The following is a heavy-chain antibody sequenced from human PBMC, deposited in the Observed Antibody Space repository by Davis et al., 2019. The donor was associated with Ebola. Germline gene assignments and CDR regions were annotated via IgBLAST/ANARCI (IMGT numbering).Heavy chain of an antibody. Sequence: GGSLRLSCAASGFTFSSYAMHWVRQAPGKGLEYVSAISSNGGSTYYANSVKGRFTISRDNAKNSLDLQMNSLGVEDTAVYYCARAHHNTGPGMDVWGKGTTVTVSS. J-gene: IGHJ6*04. CDR1: GFTFSSYA. CDR2: ISSNGGST. CDR3: ARAHHNTGPGMDV. V-gene: IGHV3-64*01. D-gene: IGHD1-1*01.